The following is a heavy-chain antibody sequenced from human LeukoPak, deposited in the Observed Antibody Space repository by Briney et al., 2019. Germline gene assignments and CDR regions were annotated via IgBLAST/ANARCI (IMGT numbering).Heavy chain of an antibody. J-gene: IGHJ4*02. CDR1: GGSISSGGYY. V-gene: IGHV4-30-2*01. CDR2: IYHSGST. Sequence: PSQTLSLTCTVSGGSISSGGYYWSWIRQPPGKGLEWIGYIYHSGSTYYNPPLKSRVTISVDRSKNQFSLKLSSVTAADTAVYYCARALHDFDYWGQGTLVTVSS. CDR3: ARALHDFDY.